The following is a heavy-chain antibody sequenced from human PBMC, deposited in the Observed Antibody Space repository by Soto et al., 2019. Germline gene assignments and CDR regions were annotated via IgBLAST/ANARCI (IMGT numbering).Heavy chain of an antibody. CDR3: ARVMPIAVAGTNAFDI. J-gene: IGHJ3*02. CDR1: GGSISSGGYY. D-gene: IGHD6-19*01. CDR2: IYYSGST. Sequence: TLSLTCTVSGGSISSGGYYGSWIRQHPGKGLEWIGYIYYSGSTYYNPSLKSRVTISVDTSKNQFSLKLSSVTAADTAVYYCARVMPIAVAGTNAFDIWGQGTMVTVSS. V-gene: IGHV4-31*03.